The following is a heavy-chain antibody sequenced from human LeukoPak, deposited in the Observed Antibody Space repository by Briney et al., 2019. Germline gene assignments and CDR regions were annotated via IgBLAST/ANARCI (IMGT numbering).Heavy chain of an antibody. CDR1: GFTFSSYW. CDR3: ARDHYDSTLRGAFDI. V-gene: IGHV3-7*01. CDR2: IKQDGSEK. D-gene: IGHD3-22*01. J-gene: IGHJ3*02. Sequence: GGSLRLSCAASGFTFSSYWMSWVRQAPGKGLEWVANIKQDGSEKYYVDSVKGRFTISRDNAKDSLYLQMNSLRAEDTAVYYCARDHYDSTLRGAFDIWGQGTMVTVSS.